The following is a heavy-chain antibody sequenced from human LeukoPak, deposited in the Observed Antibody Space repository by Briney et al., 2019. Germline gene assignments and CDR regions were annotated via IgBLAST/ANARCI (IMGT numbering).Heavy chain of an antibody. V-gene: IGHV1-8*01. J-gene: IGHJ4*02. CDR3: ARADGYRSGGSCSPDY. D-gene: IGHD2-15*01. CDR2: MNPNSGNT. Sequence: ASVKVSCKASGYTFTSYDINWVRQATGQGLEWMGWMNPNSGNTGYAQKFQGRVTMTRNTSISTAYMELSSLRSEDTAVYYCARADGYRSGGSCSPDYWGQGTLVTVSS. CDR1: GYTFTSYD.